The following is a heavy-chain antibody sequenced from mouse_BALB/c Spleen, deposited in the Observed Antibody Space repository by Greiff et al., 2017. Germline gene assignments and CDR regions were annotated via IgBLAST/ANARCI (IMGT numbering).Heavy chain of an antibody. CDR3: AKRSTMITTSVFYYAMDY. Sequence: VQVVESGPGLVAPSQSLSITCTVSGFSLTSYGVHWVRQPPGKGLEWLGVIWAGGSTNYNSALMSRLSISKDNSKSQVFLKMNSLQTDDTAMYYCAKRSTMITTSVFYYAMDYWGQGTSVTVSS. V-gene: IGHV2-9*02. J-gene: IGHJ4*01. CDR1: GFSLTSYG. D-gene: IGHD2-4*01. CDR2: IWAGGST.